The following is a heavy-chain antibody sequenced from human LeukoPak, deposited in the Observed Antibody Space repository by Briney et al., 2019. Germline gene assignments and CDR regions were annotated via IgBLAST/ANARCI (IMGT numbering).Heavy chain of an antibody. Sequence: PSETLSLTCAVYGGSFSGYYWSWIRQPPGKGLEWIGEINHSGSTNYNPSLKSRVTISVDTSKNQFSLKLSSVTAADTAVYYCARVGYYDSRGSSDYWGQGTLVTVSS. CDR2: INHSGST. J-gene: IGHJ4*02. CDR1: GGSFSGYY. D-gene: IGHD3-22*01. CDR3: ARVGYYDSRGSSDY. V-gene: IGHV4-34*01.